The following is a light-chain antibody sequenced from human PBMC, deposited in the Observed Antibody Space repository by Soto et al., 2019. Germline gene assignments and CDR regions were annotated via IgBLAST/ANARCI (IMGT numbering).Light chain of an antibody. CDR3: SSYISSSTLHVV. CDR1: SSDVGGYNY. CDR2: DVS. J-gene: IGLJ2*01. Sequence: QSALTQPASVSGSPGQSITISCTGTSSDVGGYNYVSWYQQHPGKAPKLMIYDVSNRPSGVSNSFSGSKSGNTASLTISGLQAEDEADYYCSSYISSSTLHVVFGGGTQRAVL. V-gene: IGLV2-14*01.